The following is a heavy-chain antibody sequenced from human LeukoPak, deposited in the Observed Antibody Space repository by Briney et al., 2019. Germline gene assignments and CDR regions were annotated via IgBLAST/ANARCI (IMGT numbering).Heavy chain of an antibody. Sequence: PGGSLRLSCAASGFTFSSYAMSWVRQAPGKGLEWVSAISGSGGSTYYADSVKGRFTISRDNSKNTLYLQMNSLRAEDTAVYYCASDHCSSTSCYMAFDIWGQGTMVTVSS. D-gene: IGHD2-2*02. J-gene: IGHJ3*02. CDR3: ASDHCSSTSCYMAFDI. V-gene: IGHV3-23*01. CDR2: ISGSGGST. CDR1: GFTFSSYA.